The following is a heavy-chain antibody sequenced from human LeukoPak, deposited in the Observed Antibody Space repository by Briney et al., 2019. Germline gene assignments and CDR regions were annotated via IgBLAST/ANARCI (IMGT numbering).Heavy chain of an antibody. CDR1: GFSFSDYY. CDR3: ARDLFSFYYDSSGYCDY. V-gene: IGHV3-11*01. J-gene: IGHJ4*02. Sequence: GGSLRLSCVASGFSFSDYYMNWFRQAPGKGLEWVSFISSSGHNILYTDSVKGRLTISRDNAKKTVFLQMNSLRAEDTAVYYCARDLFSFYYDSSGYCDYWGQGTRVTVSS. D-gene: IGHD3-22*01. CDR2: ISSSGHNI.